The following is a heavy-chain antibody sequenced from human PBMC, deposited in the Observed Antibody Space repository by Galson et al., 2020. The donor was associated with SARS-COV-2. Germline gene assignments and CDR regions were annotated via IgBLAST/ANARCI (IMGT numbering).Heavy chain of an antibody. CDR3: AIYGDYDESPFYVDY. D-gene: IGHD4-17*01. J-gene: IGHJ4*02. CDR1: GYSFTTYW. Sequence: GESLKISCEFSGYSFTTYWIGWVRQMPGKGLEWMGIIYPGDSDTRYSPSFQGQVTISADKSITTAYLQWSSLKASDTAMYYCAIYGDYDESPFYVDYWGQGTLVSVSS. V-gene: IGHV5-51*01. CDR2: IYPGDSDT.